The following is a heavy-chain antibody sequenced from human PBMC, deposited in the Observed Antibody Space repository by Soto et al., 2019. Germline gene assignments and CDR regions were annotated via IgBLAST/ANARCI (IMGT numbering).Heavy chain of an antibody. Sequence: PSETLSLTCTVSGGSISSPHDYWGWIRQSPGRGLEWIGSIYYSGSTYYNPSLKSRITISVDTSKNQFSLNLTSVTAADTAVYYCGRHVFTAYIVFYFDFWGQEPLVTVSS. D-gene: IGHD3-16*01. V-gene: IGHV4-39*01. CDR2: IYYSGST. CDR3: GRHVFTAYIVFYFDF. J-gene: IGHJ4*02. CDR1: GGSISSPHDY.